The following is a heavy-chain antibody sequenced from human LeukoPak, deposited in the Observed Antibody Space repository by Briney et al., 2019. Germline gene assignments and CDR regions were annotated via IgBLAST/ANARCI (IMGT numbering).Heavy chain of an antibody. CDR3: ARSELVSKPPGVGY. CDR2: MNPNSGNT. Sequence: ASVKVSCKASGYTFTSYDIDWVRQATGQGLEWMGWMNPNSGNTGYAQKFQGRVTITRNTSISTAYMELSSLRSEDTAVYYCARSELVSKPPGVGYWGQGTLVTVSS. D-gene: IGHD6-13*01. CDR1: GYTFTSYD. V-gene: IGHV1-8*03. J-gene: IGHJ4*02.